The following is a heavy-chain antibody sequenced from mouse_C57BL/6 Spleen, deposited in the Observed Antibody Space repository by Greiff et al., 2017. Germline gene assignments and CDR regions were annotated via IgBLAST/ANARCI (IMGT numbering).Heavy chain of an antibody. D-gene: IGHD1-1*01. CDR1: GYTFTSYW. CDR3: ARDYGSTNFDY. Sequence: VQLQQPGAELVRPGSSVKLSCKASGYTFTSYWMHWVKQRPIQGLEWIGNIDPSDSETHYNQKFKDKATLTVDNSSSTAYMQLRSLTSEDSAVYYCARDYGSTNFDYWGQGTTLTVSS. J-gene: IGHJ2*01. CDR2: IDPSDSET. V-gene: IGHV1-52*01.